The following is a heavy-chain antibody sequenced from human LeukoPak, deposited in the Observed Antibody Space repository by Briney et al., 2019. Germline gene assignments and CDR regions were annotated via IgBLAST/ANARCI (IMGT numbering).Heavy chain of an antibody. J-gene: IGHJ4*02. D-gene: IGHD5-18*01. CDR3: ASFVDTAMATGSFH. CDR2: INAGNGNT. CDR1: GYTFTSYA. Sequence: ASMKVSCKASGYTFTSYAMHWVRQAPGQRLEWMGWINAGNGNTKYSQKFQGRVTITRDTSASTAYMELSSLRSEDTAVYYCASFVDTAMATGSFHWGQGTLVTVSS. V-gene: IGHV1-3*01.